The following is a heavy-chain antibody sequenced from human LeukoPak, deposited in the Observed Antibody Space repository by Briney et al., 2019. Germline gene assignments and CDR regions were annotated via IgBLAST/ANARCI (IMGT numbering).Heavy chain of an antibody. Sequence: GGSLRLSCAASGFTFSTYGMHWVRQAPGKGLEWVAFIRYDGDIKFYSDSVKGRFTISRDNSKNTLYLQMSSLRPEDTAVYYCVKDTPLGGWGQGTLVAVSS. CDR2: IRYDGDIK. J-gene: IGHJ4*02. CDR1: GFTFSTYG. CDR3: VKDTPLGG. V-gene: IGHV3-30*02. D-gene: IGHD2-15*01.